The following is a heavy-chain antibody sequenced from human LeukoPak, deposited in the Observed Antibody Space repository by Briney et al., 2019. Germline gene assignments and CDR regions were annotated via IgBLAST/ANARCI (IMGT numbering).Heavy chain of an antibody. CDR1: GGSISSGGYS. J-gene: IGHJ4*02. Sequence: SQTLSLTCAVSGGSISSGGYSWSWIRQPPGKGLEWIGYIYHSGSTYYNPSLKSRVTISVDRSKNQFSLKLGSVTAADTAVYYCARGYYYDSSGYYDYWGQGTLVTVSS. V-gene: IGHV4-30-2*01. CDR2: IYHSGST. D-gene: IGHD3-22*01. CDR3: ARGYYYDSSGYYDY.